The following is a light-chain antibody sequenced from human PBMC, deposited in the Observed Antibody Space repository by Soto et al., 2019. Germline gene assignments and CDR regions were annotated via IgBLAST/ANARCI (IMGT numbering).Light chain of an antibody. Sequence: ENVVTQSPGTLSLSPGERATLSCRASQTVRNNYLAWYQQKPGQAPRLLIYGASSRATGIPDRFSGSGSGTDFTLTISRLEPEDFAVYYCQQYGSSPPWTFGQGTKVDIK. J-gene: IGKJ1*01. CDR2: GAS. V-gene: IGKV3-20*01. CDR1: QTVRNNY. CDR3: QQYGSSPPWT.